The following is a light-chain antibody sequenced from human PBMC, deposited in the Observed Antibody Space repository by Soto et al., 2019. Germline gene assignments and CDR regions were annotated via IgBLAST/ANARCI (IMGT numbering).Light chain of an antibody. CDR1: SSDVGGYNY. J-gene: IGLJ1*01. CDR3: SSYTASSTLL. V-gene: IGLV2-14*03. CDR2: EVS. Sequence: QAVVTQPASVSGSPGQSITISCTGTSSDVGGYNYVSWSQQPPGTAPKLLISEVSNRPSGVSNRFSGSKSGNTASLTISGLPADDEDDYYCSSYTASSTLLFGTGTKLTVL.